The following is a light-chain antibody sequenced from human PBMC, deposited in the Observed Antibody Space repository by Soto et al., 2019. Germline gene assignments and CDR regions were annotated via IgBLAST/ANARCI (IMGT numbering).Light chain of an antibody. CDR2: DAS. CDR1: QSVSSY. V-gene: IGKV3-11*01. J-gene: IGKJ5*01. CDR3: QQRSNWPLPIT. Sequence: EIVLTQSPATLSLSPGERATLSCRASQSVSSYLAWYQQKPGQAPRLLIYDASNRATGIPARFSGSGSGTDFTLTISSLEPGDFAVYYCQQRSNWPLPITFGQGTRLEIK.